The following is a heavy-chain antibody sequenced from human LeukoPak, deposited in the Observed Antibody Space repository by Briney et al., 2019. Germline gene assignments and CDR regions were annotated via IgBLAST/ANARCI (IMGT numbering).Heavy chain of an antibody. D-gene: IGHD4-23*01. CDR3: ARDGGDYGGNSKAINAFDI. Sequence: GGSLRLSCAASGFTVSSNYMSWVRQAPGKGLEWVSVIYSGGSTFYADSVKGRFTISRDNSKNTLYLQMNSLRAEDTAVYYCARDGGDYGGNSKAINAFDIWGQGTMVTVSS. J-gene: IGHJ3*02. CDR1: GFTVSSNY. CDR2: IYSGGST. V-gene: IGHV3-53*01.